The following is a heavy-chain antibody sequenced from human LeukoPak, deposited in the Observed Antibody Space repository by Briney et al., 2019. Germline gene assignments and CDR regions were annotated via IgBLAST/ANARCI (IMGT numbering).Heavy chain of an antibody. CDR3: ATLPVVGATTNDYFDY. Sequence: GGSLRLSCAASGFTVSSNYMSWVRQAPGKGLEWVSVIDSGGSTYHADSVKGRFTISRDNSKNTLYLQMNSLRAEVTAVYYCATLPVVGATTNDYFDYWGQGTLVTVSS. CDR2: IDSGGST. J-gene: IGHJ4*02. D-gene: IGHD1-26*01. V-gene: IGHV3-66*01. CDR1: GFTVSSNY.